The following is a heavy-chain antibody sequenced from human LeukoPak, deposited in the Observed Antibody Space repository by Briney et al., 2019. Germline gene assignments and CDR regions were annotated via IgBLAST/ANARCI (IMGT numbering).Heavy chain of an antibody. Sequence: ASVKVSCKASGYTFPSYDINWVRQATGQGLEWMGWMNPNSGNTGYAQKFQGRVTMTRNTSISTAYMELSSLRSEDTAVYYCARGPEWELLRSRFLDYWGQGTLVTVSS. CDR1: GYTFPSYD. J-gene: IGHJ4*02. CDR2: MNPNSGNT. CDR3: ARGPEWELLRSRFLDY. D-gene: IGHD1-26*01. V-gene: IGHV1-8*01.